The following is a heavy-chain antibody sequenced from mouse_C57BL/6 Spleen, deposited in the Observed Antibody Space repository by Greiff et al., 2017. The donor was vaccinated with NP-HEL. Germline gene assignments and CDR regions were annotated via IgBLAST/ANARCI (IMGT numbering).Heavy chain of an antibody. CDR1: GYAFSSSW. V-gene: IGHV1-82*01. CDR2: IYPGDGDT. J-gene: IGHJ2*01. Sequence: QVQLKESGPELVKPGASVKISCKASGYAFSSSWMNWVKQRPGKGLEWIGRIYPGDGDTNYNGKFKGKATLTADKSSSTAYMQLSSLTSEDYAVYFYARSGYDYEDWGQGTTLTVSS. D-gene: IGHD2-4*01. CDR3: ARSGYDYED.